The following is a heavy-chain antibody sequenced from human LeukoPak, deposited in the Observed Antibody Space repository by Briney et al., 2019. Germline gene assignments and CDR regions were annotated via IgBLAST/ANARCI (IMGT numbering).Heavy chain of an antibody. V-gene: IGHV1-18*04. CDR3: ARVGVPAAMLVGDYYYYGMDV. J-gene: IGHJ6*04. CDR1: GYTFTSYG. Sequence: GASAKVSCKASGYTFTSYGISWVRQAPGQGLEWMGWISAYNGNTNYAQKLQGRVTMTTDTSTSTAYMELRSLRSDDTAVYYCARVGVPAAMLVGDYYYYGMDVWGKGTTVTVSS. CDR2: ISAYNGNT. D-gene: IGHD2-2*01.